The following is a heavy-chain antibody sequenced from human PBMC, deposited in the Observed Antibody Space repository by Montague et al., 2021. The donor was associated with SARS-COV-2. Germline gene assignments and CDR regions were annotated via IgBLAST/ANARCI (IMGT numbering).Heavy chain of an antibody. CDR1: GGSISSSSYY. Sequence: SETLSLTCTVSGGSISSSSYYWVWIRQPPGKGLEWIGSIYYSGNTYYNPSLKSRVTISVDTSKNQFSLKLSSVTAADTAVYYCARHSPFTIFGVVTTPGWFDPWGQGTLVTVSS. V-gene: IGHV4-39*01. CDR2: IYYSGNT. D-gene: IGHD3-3*01. CDR3: ARHSPFTIFGVVTTPGWFDP. J-gene: IGHJ5*02.